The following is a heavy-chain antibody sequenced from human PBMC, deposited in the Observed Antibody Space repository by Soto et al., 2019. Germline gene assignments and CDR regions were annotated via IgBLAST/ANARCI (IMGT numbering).Heavy chain of an antibody. Sequence: ASVKVSSKASGYTFTSYDINWVRQATGQGLEWMGWMNPNSGNTGYAQKFQGRVTMTRNTSISTAYMELSSLRSEDTAVYYCARVHYDFWSGYFNYYYYMDVWGKGTTVTVSS. D-gene: IGHD3-3*01. CDR3: ARVHYDFWSGYFNYYYYMDV. CDR2: MNPNSGNT. V-gene: IGHV1-8*01. CDR1: GYTFTSYD. J-gene: IGHJ6*03.